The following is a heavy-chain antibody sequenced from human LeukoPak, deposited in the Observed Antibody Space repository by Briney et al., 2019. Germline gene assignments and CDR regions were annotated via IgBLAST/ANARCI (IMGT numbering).Heavy chain of an antibody. D-gene: IGHD6-13*01. CDR1: GFTFNNYA. J-gene: IGHJ4*02. V-gene: IGHV3-23*01. CDR3: AKLAAAAGPFDY. CDR2: ISGSCGST. Sequence: GGSLTLSCAASGFTFNNYAMGWVRQAPGKGLEWVSAISGSCGSTYYADSVKGRFTISRDNSKNTLYLQMNSLRAEDTAVYYFAKLAAAAGPFDYWGQGTLVTVSS.